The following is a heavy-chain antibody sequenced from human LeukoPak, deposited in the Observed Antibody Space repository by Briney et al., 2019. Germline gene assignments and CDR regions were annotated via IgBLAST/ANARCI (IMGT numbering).Heavy chain of an antibody. CDR1: GYTFTSYG. V-gene: IGHV1-18*01. D-gene: IGHD6-19*01. CDR2: ISAYNGNT. CDR3: ARVSDCCWYSSGWSAYYYGMDV. Sequence: ASVKVSCKASGYTFTSYGISWVRQAPGQGLEWMGWISAYNGNTNYGQKLQGRVTMTTDTSTSTAYMELRSLRSDDTAVYYCARVSDCCWYSSGWSAYYYGMDVWGQGTTVTVSS. J-gene: IGHJ6*02.